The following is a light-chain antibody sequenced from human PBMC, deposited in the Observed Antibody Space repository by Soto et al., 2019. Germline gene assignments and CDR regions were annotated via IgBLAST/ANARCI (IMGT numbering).Light chain of an antibody. V-gene: IGKV3D-15*01. CDR3: QQYNNWPLT. CDR1: QSISRT. CDR2: DSS. Sequence: EIVLTQSPDTLSVSPGERATLSCRASQSISRTLAWYQQKSGQHPLRLIYDSSTRAAGFPARFSGSGSGTEFTLTISSLQSEDFAVYYCQQYNNWPLTFGGGTTVEIK. J-gene: IGKJ4*01.